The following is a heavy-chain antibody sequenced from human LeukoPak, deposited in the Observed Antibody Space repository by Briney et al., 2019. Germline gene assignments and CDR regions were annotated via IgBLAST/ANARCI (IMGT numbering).Heavy chain of an antibody. CDR1: GYTFSTYG. CDR3: ARGLKFGGVIVSYWFDP. V-gene: IGHV1-18*01. Sequence: ASVKVSCKASGYTFSTYGISWVRQAPGQGLEWMGWISAYNDDTHYAQKLQGRVTMTTDTSTSTAYMELRSLRSDDTAVYYCARGLKFGGVIVSYWFDPWGQGTLVTVSS. CDR2: ISAYNDDT. D-gene: IGHD3-16*02. J-gene: IGHJ5*02.